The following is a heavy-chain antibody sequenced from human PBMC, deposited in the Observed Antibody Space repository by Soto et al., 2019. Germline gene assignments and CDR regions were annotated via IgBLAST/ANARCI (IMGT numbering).Heavy chain of an antibody. Sequence: PGGSLRLSCAASGFTFISYAMIWVRQAPGKGLEWVSAISGSGGSTYYADSVKGRFTISRDNSKNTLYLQMNSLRAEDTAVYYCAKDLTTVTTGFPQRLVLYYWGQGTLVTVSS. CDR3: AKDLTTVTTGFPQRLVLYY. D-gene: IGHD4-4*01. V-gene: IGHV3-23*01. J-gene: IGHJ4*02. CDR2: ISGSGGST. CDR1: GFTFISYA.